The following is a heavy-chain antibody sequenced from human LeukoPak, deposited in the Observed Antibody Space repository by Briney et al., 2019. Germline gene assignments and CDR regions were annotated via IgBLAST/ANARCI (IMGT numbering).Heavy chain of an antibody. CDR2: IYYSGST. V-gene: IGHV4-39*01. D-gene: IGHD4-23*01. J-gene: IGHJ3*01. CDR3: ARHSDYVGDSSLDTDALDV. Sequence: PSETLSLTCSVSGGSISSSTYYWVWIRQPPGRGLEWIATIYYSGSTYYNPSLKSRVTISVDTSNNQFSLTLSSVTSADTAVYYCARHSDYVGDSSLDTDALDVWGRGTMVTIYS. CDR1: GGSISSSTYY.